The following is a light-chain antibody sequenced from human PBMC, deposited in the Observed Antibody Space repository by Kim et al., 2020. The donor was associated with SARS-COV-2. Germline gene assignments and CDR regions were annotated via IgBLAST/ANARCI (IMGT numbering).Light chain of an antibody. CDR2: GQN. V-gene: IGLV3-19*01. CDR3: HSRDSSGGV. CDR1: SRRTYY. J-gene: IGLJ3*02. Sequence: SVALGQTVRITCQGDSRRTYYASWYQQRPGQAPVLVIYGQNSRPSGIPDRFAGSTSGNTASLTITGAQAEDEADYYCHSRDSSGGVFGGGTQLTVL.